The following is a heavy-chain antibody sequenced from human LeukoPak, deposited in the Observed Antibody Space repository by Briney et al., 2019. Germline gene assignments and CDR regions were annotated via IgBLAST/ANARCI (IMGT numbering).Heavy chain of an antibody. J-gene: IGHJ4*02. V-gene: IGHV3-23*01. D-gene: IGHD6-19*01. CDR1: GFTFSSYA. Sequence: GGSLRLSCAASGFTFSSYAMTWVRQAPGKGLEWVSGISGRGGKTYYADSVKGRFTISRDNSKNTLYLQMNSLRAEDTAVYYCAKTGSAWYFDSWGQVTLVTVSS. CDR3: AKTGSAWYFDS. CDR2: ISGRGGKT.